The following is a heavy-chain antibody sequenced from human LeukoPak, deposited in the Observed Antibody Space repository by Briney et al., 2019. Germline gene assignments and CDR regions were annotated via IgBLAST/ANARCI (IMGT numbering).Heavy chain of an antibody. Sequence: SETLSLTCTVSGGSISSRSYYWGWIRQHPGKGLEWIGYIYYSGSTYYNPSLKSRVTISVDTSKNQFSLKLSSVTAADTAVYYCAREEDDSSGYYFDYWGQGTLVTVSS. CDR2: IYYSGST. V-gene: IGHV4-31*03. CDR3: AREEDDSSGYYFDY. J-gene: IGHJ4*02. D-gene: IGHD3-22*01. CDR1: GGSISSRSYY.